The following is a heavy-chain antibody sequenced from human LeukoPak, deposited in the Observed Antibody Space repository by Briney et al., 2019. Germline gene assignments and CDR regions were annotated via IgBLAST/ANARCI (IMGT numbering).Heavy chain of an antibody. D-gene: IGHD3-10*01. J-gene: IGHJ4*02. CDR2: ISYDGSNK. V-gene: IGHV3-30*04. CDR1: GFTFSSYA. Sequence: GGSLRLSCAASGFTFSSYAMHWVRQAPGKGLEWVAVISYDGSNKYYADSVKGRFTTSRDNSKNTLYLQMNSLRAEDTAVYYCARSQGVRGVLTRRGYFDYWGQGTLVTVSS. CDR3: ARSQGVRGVLTRRGYFDY.